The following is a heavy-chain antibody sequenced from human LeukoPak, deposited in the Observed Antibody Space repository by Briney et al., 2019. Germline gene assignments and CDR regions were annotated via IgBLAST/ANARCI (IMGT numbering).Heavy chain of an antibody. CDR3: AARGRGRSVTSFWFDP. Sequence: GGSLRLSCAVSGFTFSDYSMSWVRQAPGKGLEWVAKMKEDGSEIFYVDSVKGRFTISRDNAKNSLYLQMNSLRAEDTALYYCAARGRGRSVTSFWFDPWGQGTLVTVSS. CDR1: GFTFSDYS. V-gene: IGHV3-7*03. CDR2: MKEDGSEI. J-gene: IGHJ5*02. D-gene: IGHD4-17*01.